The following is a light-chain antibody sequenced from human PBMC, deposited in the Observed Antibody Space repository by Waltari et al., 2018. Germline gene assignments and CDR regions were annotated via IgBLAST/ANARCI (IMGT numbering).Light chain of an antibody. CDR2: GNS. CDR3: QSYDISLSVL. V-gene: IGLV1-40*01. CDR1: SSNIGAGYV. Sequence: QSVLTQPPSVSGATGQRVTISCTGSSSNIGAGYVVPWYQQLPGTAPKLLIYGNSNRPSGVPDRFSGSKSGTSASLAITGLQAEDEADYYCQSYDISLSVLFGGGTKLTVL. J-gene: IGLJ2*01.